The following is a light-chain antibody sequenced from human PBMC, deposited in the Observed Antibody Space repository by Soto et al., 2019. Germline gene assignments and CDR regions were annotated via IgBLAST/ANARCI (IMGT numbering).Light chain of an antibody. J-gene: IGKJ4*01. Sequence: EIVLTQSPATLSLSPGERATLSCRASQSVSSYLAWYQQKPGQAPRLLIYDASNRATGIPARFSGSGSGTDFNLTISSLEPEDFAVYYCQQRSNSPPTFRGGTKVEIK. CDR3: QQRSNSPPT. CDR1: QSVSSY. CDR2: DAS. V-gene: IGKV3-11*01.